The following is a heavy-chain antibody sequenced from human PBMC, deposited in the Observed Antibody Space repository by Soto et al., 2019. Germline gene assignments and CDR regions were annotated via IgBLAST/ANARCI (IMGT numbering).Heavy chain of an antibody. CDR1: GGTFSSYA. CDR3: ARSGGGGDSSGYYSLFDY. CDR2: IIPIFGTA. Sequence: QVQLVQSGAEVKKPGSSVKVSCTASGGTFSSYAISWVRQAPGQGLEWMGGIIPIFGTANYAQKFQGRVTITADESTSTAYMELSSLRSEDTAVYYCARSGGGGDSSGYYSLFDYWGQGTLVTVSS. V-gene: IGHV1-69*01. D-gene: IGHD3-22*01. J-gene: IGHJ4*02.